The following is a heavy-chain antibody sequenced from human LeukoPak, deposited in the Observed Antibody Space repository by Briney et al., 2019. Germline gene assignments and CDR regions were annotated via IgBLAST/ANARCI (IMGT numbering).Heavy chain of an antibody. D-gene: IGHD6-6*01. CDR3: ARGLKYSSSSRPYYYYYYYMDV. CDR2: IYYSGST. V-gene: IGHV4-39*01. CDR1: GGSISSSSYY. Sequence: PSETLSLTCTVSGGSISSSSYYWGWIRQPPGKGLEWIGSIYYSGSTYYNPSLESRVTISVDTSKNQFSLKLSSVTAADTAVYYCARGLKYSSSSRPYYYYYYYMDVWGKGTTVTVSS. J-gene: IGHJ6*03.